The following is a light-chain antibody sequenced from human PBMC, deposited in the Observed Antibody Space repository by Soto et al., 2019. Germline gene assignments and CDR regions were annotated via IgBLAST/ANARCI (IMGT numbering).Light chain of an antibody. V-gene: IGLV2-8*01. Sequence: QSALTQPPSASGSPGQSLTISWTGTSSDVGGYNYVSWYQQHPGKAPKLMIYEVTKRPSGVPDRFSGSKSGNTASLTVSGLQAEDEADYYCSSYAGSKTLFGGGTKLTVL. CDR1: SSDVGGYNY. J-gene: IGLJ2*01. CDR3: SSYAGSKTL. CDR2: EVT.